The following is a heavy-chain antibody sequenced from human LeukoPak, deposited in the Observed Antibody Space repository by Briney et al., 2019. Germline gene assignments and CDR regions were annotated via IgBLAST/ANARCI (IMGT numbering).Heavy chain of an antibody. CDR1: GFAFSIYD. D-gene: IGHD2-8*01. CDR3: ARVPTNSWYNWFDP. J-gene: IGHJ5*02. CDR2: IGTTDNT. V-gene: IGHV3-13*01. Sequence: GRSLRLSCAASGFAFSIYDMHWVRQPTGKGLEWVSAIGTTDNTYYIDSVKGRFTISRENAKNSLYLQMNSLRAEDTAIYYCARVPTNSWYNWFDPWDQGTLVTVSS.